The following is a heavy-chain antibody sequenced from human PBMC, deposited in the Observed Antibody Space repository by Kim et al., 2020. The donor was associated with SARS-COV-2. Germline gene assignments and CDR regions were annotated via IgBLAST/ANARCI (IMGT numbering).Heavy chain of an antibody. V-gene: IGHV4-30-4*01. J-gene: IGHJ3*02. D-gene: IGHD2-2*01. CDR3: ARSEGYCSSTSCHPDAFDI. CDR2: IYYSGST. Sequence: SETLSLTCTVSGGSISSGDYYWSWIRQPPGKGLEWIGYIYYSGSTYYNPSLKSRVTISVDTSKNQFSLKLSSVTAADTAVYYCARSEGYCSSTSCHPDAFDIWGQGTMVTVSS. CDR1: GGSISSGDYY.